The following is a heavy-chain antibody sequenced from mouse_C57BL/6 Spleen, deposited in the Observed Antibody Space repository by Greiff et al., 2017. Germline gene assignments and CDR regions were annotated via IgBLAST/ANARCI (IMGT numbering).Heavy chain of an antibody. Sequence: VQLQQPGAELVMPGASVKLSCKASGYTFTSYWMHWVKQRPGQGLEWIGEIDPSDSYTNYNQKFKGKSTLTVDKSSSTAYMQLSSLTSEDSAVYYCARRIYYYEGFDYWGQGTTRTVSS. V-gene: IGHV1-69*01. CDR1: GYTFTSYW. D-gene: IGHD1-1*01. J-gene: IGHJ2*01. CDR2: IDPSDSYT. CDR3: ARRIYYYEGFDY.